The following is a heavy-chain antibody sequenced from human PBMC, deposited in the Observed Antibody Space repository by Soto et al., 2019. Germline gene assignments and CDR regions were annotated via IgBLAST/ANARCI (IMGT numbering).Heavy chain of an antibody. D-gene: IGHD3-22*01. V-gene: IGHV4-59*01. CDR2: IYYSGST. Sequence: TLSLTCTVSGGSISSYYWSWIRQPPGKGLEWIGYIYYSGSTNYNPSLKSRVTISVDTSKNQFSLKLSSVTAADTAVYYCARAGDSSGYYLGNFDYWGQGTLVTGSS. CDR1: GGSISSYY. CDR3: ARAGDSSGYYLGNFDY. J-gene: IGHJ4*02.